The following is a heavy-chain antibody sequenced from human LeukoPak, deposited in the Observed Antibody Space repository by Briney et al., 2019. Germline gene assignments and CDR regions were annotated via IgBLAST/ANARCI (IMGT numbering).Heavy chain of an antibody. CDR2: IYYSGST. D-gene: IGHD6-19*01. V-gene: IGHV4-39*01. J-gene: IGHJ4*02. CDR3: ASIPSSSSGWYYFDY. Sequence: SETLSLTCTVSGGSISSSSYYWGWIRQPPGKGLEWIGSIYYSGSTYYNPSLKSRVTISVDTSKNQFSLKLSSVTAADTAVYYCASIPSSSSGWYYFDYWGQGTLVTVSS. CDR1: GGSISSSSYY.